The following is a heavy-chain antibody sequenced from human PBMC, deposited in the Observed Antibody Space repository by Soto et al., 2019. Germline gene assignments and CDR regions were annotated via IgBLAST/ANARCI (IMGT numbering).Heavy chain of an antibody. CDR3: ARGDPLLWFGEKVYYGMDV. J-gene: IGHJ6*02. D-gene: IGHD3-10*01. Sequence: SETLSLTSPFSGFSISSYYWSWIRQPPGKGLEWIGYIYYSGSTNYNPSLKSRVTISVDTSKNQFSLKLSSVTAADTAVYYCARGDPLLWFGEKVYYGMDVWGQGTTVTVSS. V-gene: IGHV4-59*01. CDR2: IYYSGST. CDR1: GFSISSYY.